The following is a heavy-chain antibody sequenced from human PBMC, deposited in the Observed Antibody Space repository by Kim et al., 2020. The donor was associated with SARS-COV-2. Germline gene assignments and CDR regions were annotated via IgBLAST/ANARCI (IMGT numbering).Heavy chain of an antibody. Sequence: ASVKVSCKTSGHIFTRDSIHWVRQAPGQGLEWMGGIDCGNGNTIYSQKFQGRVTFTTDTSASTAYMELSFLRSEDSAVYYCLGGFYFDYCGQGPLVTVSS. D-gene: IGHD3-16*01. CDR1: GHIFTRDS. CDR3: LGGFYFDY. J-gene: IGHJ4*02. CDR2: IDCGNGNT. V-gene: IGHV1-3*01.